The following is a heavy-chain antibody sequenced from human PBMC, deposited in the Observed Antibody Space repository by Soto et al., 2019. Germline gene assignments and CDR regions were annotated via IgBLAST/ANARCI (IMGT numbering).Heavy chain of an antibody. D-gene: IGHD3-10*01. CDR2: MNPNSGNT. Sequence: XSVKVSCKASVYTFTSYDINWVRQATGQGLEWMGWMNPNSGNTGYAQKFQGRVTMTRNTSISTAYMELSSLRSEDTAVYYCASGASMVRGVIPWFDHWGQGTLVTVSS. J-gene: IGHJ5*02. CDR3: ASGASMVRGVIPWFDH. CDR1: VYTFTSYD. V-gene: IGHV1-8*01.